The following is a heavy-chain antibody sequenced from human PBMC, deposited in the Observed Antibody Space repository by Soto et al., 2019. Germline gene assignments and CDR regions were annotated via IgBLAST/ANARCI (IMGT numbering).Heavy chain of an antibody. CDR2: ISHSGST. V-gene: IGHV4-4*02. CDR3: ARSNWNYIRTLDY. CDR1: SDSISSSYW. D-gene: IGHD1-7*01. J-gene: IGHJ4*02. Sequence: QVQLQESGPGLVKPSGTLSLTCAMSSDSISSSYWCSWVRQPPGKGLEWIGEISHSGSTHYNPSRKSRVTMSVDKSKNQFSLNLSSVTAADTAVYYCARSNWNYIRTLDYWGQGTLVTVSS.